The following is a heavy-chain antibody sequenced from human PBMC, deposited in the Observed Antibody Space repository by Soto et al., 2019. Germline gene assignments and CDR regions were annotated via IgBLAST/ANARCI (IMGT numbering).Heavy chain of an antibody. Sequence: EVQLVETGGGLIQPGGSLRLSCAASGFAVSSNYMSWVRQAPGKGLEWVSVIYGDGTIYYADSVNGRFTISRDTSKNTLYLHMNSLRAEDTAVYYCARDSCSGGSCYWGFDYWGQGTLVTVSS. CDR3: ARDSCSGGSCYWGFDY. CDR1: GFAVSSNY. CDR2: IYGDGTI. D-gene: IGHD2-15*01. V-gene: IGHV3-53*02. J-gene: IGHJ4*02.